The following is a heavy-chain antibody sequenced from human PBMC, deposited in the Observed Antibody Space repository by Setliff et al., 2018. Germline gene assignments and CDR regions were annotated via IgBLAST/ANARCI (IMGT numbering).Heavy chain of an antibody. J-gene: IGHJ4*02. CDR2: IYYSGST. Sequence: SETLSLTCTVSGGSISSSSYYWGWIRQPPGKGLEWIGSIYYSGSTYYNPSLKSRVTISVDTSKNQCSLKLSSVTAADTAVYYCARQPEGGYYDSSGYYGMAPYYFDYWGQGTLVTVSS. CDR1: GGSISSSSYY. V-gene: IGHV4-39*01. D-gene: IGHD3-22*01. CDR3: ARQPEGGYYDSSGYYGMAPYYFDY.